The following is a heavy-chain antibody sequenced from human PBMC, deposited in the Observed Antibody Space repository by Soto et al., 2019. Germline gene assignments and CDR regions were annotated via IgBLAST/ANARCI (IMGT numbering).Heavy chain of an antibody. CDR3: ARTAAAGKNYYETDV. V-gene: IGHV5-51*01. Sequence: PGESLKISCKGSGYSFTSYWIGWVRQMPGKGLEWMGIIYPGDSDTRYSPSFQGQVTISADKSISTAYLQWSSLKASDTAMYYCARTAAAGKNYYETDVWGQGTTVTVSS. CDR2: IYPGDSDT. D-gene: IGHD6-13*01. CDR1: GYSFTSYW. J-gene: IGHJ6*02.